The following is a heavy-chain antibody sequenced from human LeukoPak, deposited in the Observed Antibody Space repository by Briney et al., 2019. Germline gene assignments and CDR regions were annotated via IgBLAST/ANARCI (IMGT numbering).Heavy chain of an antibody. Sequence: GGSLRLSCVASGFTFSNYGMHWVRQAPGKGLEWVAFIWYDGSIKYYADSVQGRFTISRDNSKNTLYLQMNSLRAEDTAVFYCAKVLPSASDYSFDSWGQGILVTVSS. CDR2: IWYDGSIK. CDR3: AKVLPSASDYSFDS. V-gene: IGHV3-30*02. J-gene: IGHJ4*02. D-gene: IGHD3-3*01. CDR1: GFTFSNYG.